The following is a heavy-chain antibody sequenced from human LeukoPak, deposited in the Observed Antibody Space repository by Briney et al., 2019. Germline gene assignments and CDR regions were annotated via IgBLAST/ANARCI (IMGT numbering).Heavy chain of an antibody. D-gene: IGHD2-21*02. V-gene: IGHV1-69*04. Sequence: SVKASCKASGGTFSSYAISWVRQAPGQGLEWMGRIIPILGIANYAQKFQGRVTITADKSTSAAYMELSSLRSEDTAVYYCARDSTADDAFDIWGQGTMVTVSS. CDR3: ARDSTADDAFDI. CDR1: GGTFSSYA. J-gene: IGHJ3*02. CDR2: IIPILGIA.